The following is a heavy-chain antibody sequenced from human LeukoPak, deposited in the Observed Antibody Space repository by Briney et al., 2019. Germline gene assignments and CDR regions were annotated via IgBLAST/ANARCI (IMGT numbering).Heavy chain of an antibody. CDR2: THYTGRT. CDR3: ARRTHPWTGMDV. CDR1: GGSISNSY. D-gene: IGHD3/OR15-3a*01. V-gene: IGHV4-59*08. J-gene: IGHJ6*02. Sequence: PSETLSLTCTVSGGSISNSYWSWIRQPPGKGLESIGYTHYTGRTNYNPSLKSRVTISVDTSKNQFSLSLSSVTAADTAVYYCARRTHPWTGMDVWGQGTTVTVSS.